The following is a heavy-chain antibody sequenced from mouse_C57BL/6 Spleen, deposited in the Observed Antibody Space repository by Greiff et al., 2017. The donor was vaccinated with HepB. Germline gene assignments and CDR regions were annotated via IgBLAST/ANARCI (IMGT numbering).Heavy chain of an antibody. Sequence: EVKLVESGGGLVKPGGSLKLSCAASGFTFSSYAMSWVRQTPEKRLEWVATISDGGSYTYYPDNVKGRFTISRDNAKNNLYLQMSHLKSEDTAMYYCAREDYGSSLWYFDVWGTGTTVTVSS. CDR3: AREDYGSSLWYFDV. CDR2: ISDGGSYT. CDR1: GFTFSSYA. V-gene: IGHV5-4*01. D-gene: IGHD1-1*01. J-gene: IGHJ1*03.